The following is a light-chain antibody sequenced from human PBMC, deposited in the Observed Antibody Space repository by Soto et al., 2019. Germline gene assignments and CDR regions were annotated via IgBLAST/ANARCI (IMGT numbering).Light chain of an antibody. Sequence: EIVLTQSPGTLSLSPGARSTLSCMASQSVSSSNLAWYQQKPGQAPRLLIYGASSRATGIPDRFSGSGSGTDFTLTISRLEPEDFAVYYCQQYGVSQGPFGGGTQVEIK. CDR3: QQYGVSQGP. CDR1: QSVSSSN. CDR2: GAS. J-gene: IGKJ4*01. V-gene: IGKV3-20*01.